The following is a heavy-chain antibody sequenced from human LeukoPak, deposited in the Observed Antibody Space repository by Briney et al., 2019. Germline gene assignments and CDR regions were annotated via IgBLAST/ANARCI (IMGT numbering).Heavy chain of an antibody. CDR2: IYYSGSS. CDR1: GGSISGYY. Sequence: SETLSLTCSVSGGSISGYYWGWIRQPPGKGLEWIAYIYYSGSSNYNPSLKSRVTISVDTSENQFSLKLNPVTAADTAVYHCARYTSRGGAFDIWGQGTMVTVSS. CDR3: ARYTSRGGAFDI. D-gene: IGHD5-24*01. V-gene: IGHV4-59*01. J-gene: IGHJ3*02.